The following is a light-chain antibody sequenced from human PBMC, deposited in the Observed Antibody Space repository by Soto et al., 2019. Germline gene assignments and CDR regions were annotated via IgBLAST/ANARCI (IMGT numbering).Light chain of an antibody. CDR1: QSVSSSY. Sequence: EIVLTQSPATLSLSPGERATLSCRASQSVSSSYLAWYQQKPGQAPRLLIYGASSRATGIPDRFSGSGSGTDFTLTISRLEPEDFAVYYCQQYGSSPVFTFGHGTKGDIK. CDR3: QQYGSSPVFT. V-gene: IGKV3-20*01. J-gene: IGKJ3*01. CDR2: GAS.